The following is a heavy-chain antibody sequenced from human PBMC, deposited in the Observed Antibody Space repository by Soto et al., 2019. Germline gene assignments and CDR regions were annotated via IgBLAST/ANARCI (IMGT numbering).Heavy chain of an antibody. CDR1: GGTFNTYT. J-gene: IGHJ3*02. D-gene: IGHD2-2*01. Sequence: QVHLVQSGAEVKKPGSSVKVSCKASGGTFNTYTLIWVRQAPGQGLAWMGRIIPFLSRTNSAQNFQDRVTITAAKSTSTAYMELTSLRYDDTAVYYCTFGTGSAETFDIWGQGTMVTVSS. CDR3: TFGTGSAETFDI. CDR2: IIPFLSRT. V-gene: IGHV1-69*02.